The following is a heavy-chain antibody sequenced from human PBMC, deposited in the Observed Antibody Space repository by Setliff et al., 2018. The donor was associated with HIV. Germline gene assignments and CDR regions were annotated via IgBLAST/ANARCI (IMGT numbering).Heavy chain of an antibody. CDR1: GGSISSYY. Sequence: PSETLSLTCTVSGGSISSYYWSWIRQPPGKGLEWIGYIYYSGSTNYNPSLKSRVTMSVDTSKDQFSLKLSSVTAADTAVYYCARGVSGSGSYIGWGQGTLVTVSS. CDR2: IYYSGST. J-gene: IGHJ4*02. D-gene: IGHD3-10*01. V-gene: IGHV4-59*12. CDR3: ARGVSGSGSYIG.